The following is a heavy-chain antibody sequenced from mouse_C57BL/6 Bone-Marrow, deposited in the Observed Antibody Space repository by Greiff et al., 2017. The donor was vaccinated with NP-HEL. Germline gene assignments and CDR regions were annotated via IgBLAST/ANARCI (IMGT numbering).Heavy chain of an antibody. V-gene: IGHV5-4*01. J-gene: IGHJ4*01. D-gene: IGHD2-2*01. Sequence: EVQLQESGGGLVKPGGSLKLSCAASGFTFSSYAMSWVRQTPEKRLEWVATISDGGSYTYYPDNVKGRFTISRDNAKNNLYLQMSHLKSEDTAMYYCARDLLWLRREGYAMDYWGQGTSVTVSS. CDR2: ISDGGSYT. CDR1: GFTFSSYA. CDR3: ARDLLWLRREGYAMDY.